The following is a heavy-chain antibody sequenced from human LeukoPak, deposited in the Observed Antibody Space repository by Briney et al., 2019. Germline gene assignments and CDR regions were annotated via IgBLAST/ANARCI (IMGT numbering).Heavy chain of an antibody. V-gene: IGHV3-43*02. Sequence: GGSLRLSCAASGFTFDAYAMHWVRQAPGKGLEWVSLISGDGGSTYYADSVKGRFTISRDNSKNSLYLQMNSLRTEDTALYYCAKDPYYYDSSGYYYPDYWGQGTLVTVSS. J-gene: IGHJ4*02. D-gene: IGHD3-22*01. CDR3: AKDPYYYDSSGYYYPDY. CDR2: ISGDGGST. CDR1: GFTFDAYA.